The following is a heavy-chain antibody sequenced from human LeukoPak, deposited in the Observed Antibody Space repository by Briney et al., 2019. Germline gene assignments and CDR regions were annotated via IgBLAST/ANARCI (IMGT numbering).Heavy chain of an antibody. J-gene: IGHJ5*02. CDR2: IYHSGST. CDR3: ARVRSIAAAGRGNWFDP. Sequence: SETLSLTCTVSGYSISSGYYWGWIRQPPGKGLEWIGSIYHSGSTYYNPSLKSRVTISVDTSKSQFSLKLSSVTAADTAVYYCARVRSIAAAGRGNWFDPWGQGTLVTVSS. CDR1: GYSISSGYY. V-gene: IGHV4-38-2*02. D-gene: IGHD6-13*01.